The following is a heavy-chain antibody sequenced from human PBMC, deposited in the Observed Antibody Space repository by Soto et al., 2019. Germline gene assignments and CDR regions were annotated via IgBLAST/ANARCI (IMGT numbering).Heavy chain of an antibody. CDR2: INHSGST. Sequence: SETLSLTCAVYGGSFSGYYWSWIRQPPGKGLEWIGEINHSGSTNYNPSLKSRVTISVDTSKNQFSLKLSSVTAADTAVYYCARGRPGTTDYYYYMDVWGKGTTVTVSS. J-gene: IGHJ6*03. CDR3: ARGRPGTTDYYYYMDV. V-gene: IGHV4-34*01. D-gene: IGHD1-7*01. CDR1: GGSFSGYY.